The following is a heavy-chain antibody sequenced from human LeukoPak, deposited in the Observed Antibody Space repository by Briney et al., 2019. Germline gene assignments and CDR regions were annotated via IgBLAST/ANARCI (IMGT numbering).Heavy chain of an antibody. CDR2: ITGSGGST. CDR1: GFTFSSYA. J-gene: IGHJ4*02. CDR3: AKHPIVGWYYFDY. V-gene: IGHV3-23*01. D-gene: IGHD6-19*01. Sequence: GGSLRLSCAASGFTFSSYAMSWVRQAPGKGLEWVSAITGSGGSTYYADSVKGRFTISRDNSKNTLYLQMNSLRAEDTAVYYCAKHPIVGWYYFDYWGQGTLVTVSS.